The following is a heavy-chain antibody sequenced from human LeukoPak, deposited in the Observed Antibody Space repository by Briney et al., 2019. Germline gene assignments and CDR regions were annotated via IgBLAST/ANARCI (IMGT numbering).Heavy chain of an antibody. CDR1: GYTFTSYA. CDR2: INTNTGNP. J-gene: IGHJ4*02. Sequence: ASVKVSRKASGYTFTSYAMNWVRQAPGQGLEWMGWINTNTGNPTYAQGFTGRFVFSWDTSVSTAYLEISSLKTEDNAVYFCARDRGNGFDYWGQGTRVTVSS. D-gene: IGHD1-1*01. CDR3: ARDRGNGFDY. V-gene: IGHV7-4-1*02.